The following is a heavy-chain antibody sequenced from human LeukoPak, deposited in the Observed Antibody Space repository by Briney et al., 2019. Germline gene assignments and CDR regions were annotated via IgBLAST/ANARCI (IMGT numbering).Heavy chain of an antibody. J-gene: IGHJ4*02. CDR1: GGSISSYY. V-gene: IGHV4-59*01. CDR3: ARAVEMAKIIDY. D-gene: IGHD5-24*01. CDR2: IYYSGST. Sequence: SETLSLTCTVSGGSISSYYWSWIRQPPGKGLEWIGYIYYSGSTNYNPSLKSRVTISVDTSKNQSSLKLSSVTAGDTAVYYCARAVEMAKIIDYWGQGTLVTVSS.